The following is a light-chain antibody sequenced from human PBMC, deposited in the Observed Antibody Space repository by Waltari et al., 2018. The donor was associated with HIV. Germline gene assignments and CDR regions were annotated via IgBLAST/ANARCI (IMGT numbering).Light chain of an antibody. CDR1: QSLLHSNGYND. CDR3: MQALQTPRT. CDR2: LVS. Sequence: DIVMTQSPLFLPVTPGEPASISCRSSQSLLHSNGYNDFDWYLQKPGQSRQLLIFLVSNRAAGVPDRFSVSGSETDFTLKISRVEAEDVGVYYCMQALQTPRTFGQGTKVEI. V-gene: IGKV2-28*01. J-gene: IGKJ1*01.